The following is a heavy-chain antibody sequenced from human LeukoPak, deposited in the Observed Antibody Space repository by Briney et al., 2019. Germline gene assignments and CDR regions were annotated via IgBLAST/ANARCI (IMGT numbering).Heavy chain of an antibody. V-gene: IGHV4-30-2*01. D-gene: IGHD1-1*01. Sequence: SQTLSLTCAVSGGSISSGGYSWSWIRQPPGKGLEWIGYIYHSGSTYYNPSLKSRVTISVDRSKNQFSLKLSSVTAADTAVYYCARAGYSSFLAVSWFDPWGQGTLVTVSS. J-gene: IGHJ5*02. CDR3: ARAGYSSFLAVSWFDP. CDR1: GGSISSGGYS. CDR2: IYHSGST.